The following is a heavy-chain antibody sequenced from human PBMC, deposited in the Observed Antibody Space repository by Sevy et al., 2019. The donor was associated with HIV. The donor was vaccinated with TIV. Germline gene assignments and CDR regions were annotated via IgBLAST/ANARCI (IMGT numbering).Heavy chain of an antibody. Sequence: GGSLRLSCIASGFTFDDHAMSWFRQAPGKGLEWVGFIRSKAYGGPTQYAASVKGRFTISRDDSKSIAYLQMNSLKTEDTAVYYCTRRILGDIWGQGTMVTVSS. V-gene: IGHV3-49*03. CDR3: TRRILGDI. D-gene: IGHD2-15*01. CDR1: GFTFDDHA. J-gene: IGHJ3*02. CDR2: IRSKAYGGPT.